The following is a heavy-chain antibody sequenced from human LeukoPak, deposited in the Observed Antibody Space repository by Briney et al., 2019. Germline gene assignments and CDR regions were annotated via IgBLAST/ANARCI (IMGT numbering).Heavy chain of an antibody. V-gene: IGHV1-2*02. CDR2: INPNSGGT. J-gene: IGHJ4*02. D-gene: IGHD5-12*01. CDR1: GYTFTGYY. Sequence: ASVKVSCKASGYTFTGYYVHWVRQAPGQGLEWMGGINPNSGGTNYAQKSQGRVTMTRDTSISTAYMELSRLRSDDTAVYSCARGGLGGYDWPLYYFDYWGQGTLVTVSS. CDR3: ARGGLGGYDWPLYYFDY.